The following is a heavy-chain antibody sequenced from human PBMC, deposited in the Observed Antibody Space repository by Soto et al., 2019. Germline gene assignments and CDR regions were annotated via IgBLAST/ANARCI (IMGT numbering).Heavy chain of an antibody. D-gene: IGHD4-17*01. CDR1: VGTFDNYA. V-gene: IGHV1-69*06. CDR3: AKDPLDYVHPKVTDPNDYYGMDV. Sequence: ASVKVSCKTSVGTFDNYAINWVRQAPGQGLEWMGGIIPIFGALNYAQKFQGRVTITADKSTSTAYMELGSLRAEDTAVYYCAKDPLDYVHPKVTDPNDYYGMDVWGQGTTVTVSS. J-gene: IGHJ6*02. CDR2: IIPIFGAL.